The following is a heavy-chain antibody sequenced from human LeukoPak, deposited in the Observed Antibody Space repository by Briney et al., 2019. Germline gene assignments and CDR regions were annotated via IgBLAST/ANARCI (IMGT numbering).Heavy chain of an antibody. CDR1: GFTFSRYA. V-gene: IGHV3-64*04. D-gene: IGHD6-19*01. Sequence: PGGSLRLSCSASGFTFSRYAMHWVRQAPGKGLEYVSAISSSGGSTYYADSVKGRFTISRDNSKDTLYLQMSSLRAEDTALYYCARELGSGLDYWGQGTLVTVSS. CDR3: ARELGSGLDY. J-gene: IGHJ4*02. CDR2: ISSSGGST.